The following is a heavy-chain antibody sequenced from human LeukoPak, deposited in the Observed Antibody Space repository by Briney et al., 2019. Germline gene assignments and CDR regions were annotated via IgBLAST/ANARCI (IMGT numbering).Heavy chain of an antibody. J-gene: IGHJ6*03. CDR2: IYHSGST. Sequence: SETLSLTCAVYGGSFSGYYWSWIRQPPGKGLEWIGEIYHSGSTNYNPSLKSRVTISVDKSKNQFSLKLSSVTAADTAVYYCARDTPHHYYYYMDVWGKGTTVTVSS. CDR1: GGSFSGYY. CDR3: ARDTPHHYYYYMDV. V-gene: IGHV4-34*01.